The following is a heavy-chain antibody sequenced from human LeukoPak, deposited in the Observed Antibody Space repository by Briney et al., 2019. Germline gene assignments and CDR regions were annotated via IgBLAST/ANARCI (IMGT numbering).Heavy chain of an antibody. CDR1: GFTFSSYA. CDR2: ISGSGGST. CDR3: ARDLTTVANQYGD. Sequence: PGGSLRLSCAASGFTFSSYAMSWVRQAPGKGLEWVSGISGSGGSTVYADSVKGRFSISRDNSKNTLFLQMNSLRPEDTAVYYCARDLTTVANQYGDWGQGTLVTVSS. V-gene: IGHV3-23*01. D-gene: IGHD4-23*01. J-gene: IGHJ4*02.